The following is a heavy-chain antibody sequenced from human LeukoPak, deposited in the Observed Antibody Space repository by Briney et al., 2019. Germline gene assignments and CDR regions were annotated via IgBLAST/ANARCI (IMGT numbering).Heavy chain of an antibody. CDR3: ARGSGDFLPITFGGAFVSVMDV. Sequence: PGGSLRLSCATSGFTFNNFWMSWVRQAPGKGLEWVANIKQDGSERYYVDSVKGRFSISRDNAKNSLFLQMNSLRAEDAAVYYCARGSGDFLPITFGGAFVSVMDVWGQGTTVTVSS. V-gene: IGHV3-7*01. CDR2: IKQDGSER. J-gene: IGHJ6*02. CDR1: GFTFNNFW. D-gene: IGHD3-16*02.